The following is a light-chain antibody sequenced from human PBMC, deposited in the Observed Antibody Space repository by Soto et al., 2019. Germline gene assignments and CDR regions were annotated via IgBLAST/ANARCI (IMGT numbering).Light chain of an antibody. CDR3: QQYNVWPLT. V-gene: IGKV3-15*01. J-gene: IGKJ4*01. Sequence: EIVMTQSPATLSVSPGERATLSCRASQSVSSNLAWYQQKPGQTPKLLIYVASTRTTGIPARFSGSGSGTDFTLTISSLQSEDFAVYYWQQYNVWPLTFGGGTKVEFK. CDR2: VAS. CDR1: QSVSSN.